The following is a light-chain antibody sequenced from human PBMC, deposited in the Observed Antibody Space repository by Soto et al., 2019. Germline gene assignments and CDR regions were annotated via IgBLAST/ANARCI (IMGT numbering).Light chain of an antibody. CDR2: AAT. CDR1: QSVSSY. CDR3: QQYVTSPPGYT. Sequence: EIVLTQSPATLSLSPGERATLSCSASQSVSSYLAWYQQKPGQAPRLLISAATNRATGIPARFSGSGSRTDFTLTISSLEPEDFAVYYCQQYVTSPPGYTFGQGTELRIK. J-gene: IGKJ2*01. V-gene: IGKV3-11*01.